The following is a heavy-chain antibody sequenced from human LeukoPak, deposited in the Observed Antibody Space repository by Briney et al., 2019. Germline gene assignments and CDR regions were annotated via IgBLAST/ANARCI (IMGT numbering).Heavy chain of an antibody. CDR3: ASSSILRFLEWSLDY. V-gene: IGHV1-2*02. D-gene: IGHD3-3*01. CDR1: GYTFTGYY. J-gene: IGHJ4*02. CDR2: INPNSGGT. Sequence: ASVKVSCKASGYTFTGYYMHWVRQAPGQGLEWMGWINPNSGGTNYAQKFQGRVTMTRDTSISTAYMGLSRLRSDDTAVYYCASSSILRFLEWSLDYWGQGTLVTVSS.